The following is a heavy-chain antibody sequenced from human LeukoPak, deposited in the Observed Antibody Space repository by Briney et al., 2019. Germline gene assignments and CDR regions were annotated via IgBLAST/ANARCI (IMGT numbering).Heavy chain of an antibody. Sequence: ASVKVSCKASGYTFTSYYMYWVRQATGQGLEWMGWMNPNSGNTGYAQKFQGRVTMTWDTSISTAYMELSSLRSDDTAVYYCTSDTYYYDSTGLGHWFDPWGQGTLVTVSS. D-gene: IGHD3-22*01. CDR1: GYTFTSYY. J-gene: IGHJ5*02. V-gene: IGHV1-8*02. CDR3: TSDTYYYDSTGLGHWFDP. CDR2: MNPNSGNT.